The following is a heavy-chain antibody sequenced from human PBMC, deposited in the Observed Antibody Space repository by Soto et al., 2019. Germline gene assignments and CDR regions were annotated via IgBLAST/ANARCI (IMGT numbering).Heavy chain of an antibody. CDR1: GGSFSGYY. V-gene: IGHV4-34*01. D-gene: IGHD3-10*01. Sequence: SETLSLTCAVYGGSFSGYYWSWIRQPPGKGLEWIGEINHSGSTNYNPSLKSRVTISVDTSKNQFSLKLSSVTAADTAVYYCLGEGYYGMDVWGQGTTVTAP. CDR3: LGEGYYGMDV. CDR2: INHSGST. J-gene: IGHJ6*02.